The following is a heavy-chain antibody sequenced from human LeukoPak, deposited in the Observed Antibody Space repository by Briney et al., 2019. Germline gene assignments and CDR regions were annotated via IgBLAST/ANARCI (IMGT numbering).Heavy chain of an antibody. CDR1: GYRFTSYW. D-gene: IGHD2-2*01. Sequence: GESLKISCKGSGYRFTSYWIGWVRQMPGKGLEWMGIIYPGDSDTRYSPSFQGQVTISADKSISTAYLQWSSLKASDTAMYYCARGTCSSTSCYEVEYFQHWGQGTLVTVSS. V-gene: IGHV5-51*01. CDR3: ARGTCSSTSCYEVEYFQH. J-gene: IGHJ1*01. CDR2: IYPGDSDT.